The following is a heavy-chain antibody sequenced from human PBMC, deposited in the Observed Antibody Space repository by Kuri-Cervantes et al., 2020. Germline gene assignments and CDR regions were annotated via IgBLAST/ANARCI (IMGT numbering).Heavy chain of an antibody. D-gene: IGHD6-13*01. CDR1: GFTFSSYS. V-gene: IGHV3-23*01. Sequence: GESLKISCAASGFTFSSYSMSWVRQAPGKGLGWVSAISGSSGSTYYADSVKGRFTISRDNSKNTLYLQMNSLRAEDTAVYSCARAGYSSSWDGYFDYWGQGTLVTVSS. CDR3: ARAGYSSSWDGYFDY. J-gene: IGHJ4*02. CDR2: ISGSSGST.